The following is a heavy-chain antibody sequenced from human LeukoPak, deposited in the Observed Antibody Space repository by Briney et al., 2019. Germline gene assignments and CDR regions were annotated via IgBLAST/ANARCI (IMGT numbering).Heavy chain of an antibody. CDR3: ARGVRSAGTVYYYYMDV. V-gene: IGHV4-34*01. Sequence: SETLSLTCAVYGGSFSGYYWSWIRQPPGKGLEWIGEINHSGSTNYNPSLKSRVTISVDTSKNQFSLKLSSVTAADTAVYYCARGVRSAGTVYYYYMDVWGKGTTVTVSS. CDR2: INHSGST. CDR1: GGSFSGYY. D-gene: IGHD6-13*01. J-gene: IGHJ6*03.